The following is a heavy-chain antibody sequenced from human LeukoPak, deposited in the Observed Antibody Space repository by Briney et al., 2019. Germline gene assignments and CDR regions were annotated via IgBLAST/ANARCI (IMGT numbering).Heavy chain of an antibody. CDR3: TRDGGSFCDFDY. CDR2: INTDGRIT. V-gene: IGHV3-64*02. J-gene: IGHJ4*02. Sequence: GGSLGLSCVGSGFSFRYFAIHWVRQAPGKGLEYVSVINTDGRITYYADSVKGRFTISRDNSKNTVYLQMGSLRGDDMAVYYCTRDGGSFCDFDYWGQGALVTVSS. CDR1: GFSFRYFA. D-gene: IGHD1-26*01.